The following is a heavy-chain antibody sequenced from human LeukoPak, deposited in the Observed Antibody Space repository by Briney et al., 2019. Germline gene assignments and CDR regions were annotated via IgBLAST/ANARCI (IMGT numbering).Heavy chain of an antibody. Sequence: ASVKVSRKASGYTFTRYDIKWVRQASGQGRKWMEWMNPNTGNTGYAQKFQGSVTMTRNTSISTAYMELSSLRSEDTAVCYCARGYGSSYDYYMDVWGKGTTVTVSS. CDR3: ARGYGSSYDYYMDV. CDR1: GYTFTRYD. V-gene: IGHV1-8*01. J-gene: IGHJ6*03. CDR2: MNPNTGNT. D-gene: IGHD6-13*01.